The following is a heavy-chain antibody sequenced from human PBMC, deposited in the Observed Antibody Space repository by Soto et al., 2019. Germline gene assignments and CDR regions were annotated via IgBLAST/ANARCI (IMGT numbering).Heavy chain of an antibody. CDR1: GGTFSSYA. J-gene: IGHJ6*02. V-gene: IGHV1-69*06. CDR2: IIPIFGTA. CDR3: ARDDRAPSAGAMDV. Sequence: GASVKVSCKASGGTFSSYAISWVRQAPGQGLEWMGGIIPIFGTANYAQKFQGRVTITADKSTSTAYMELISLRSEDMAVYYCARDDRAPSAGAMDVWGQGTTVTVSS. D-gene: IGHD2-15*01.